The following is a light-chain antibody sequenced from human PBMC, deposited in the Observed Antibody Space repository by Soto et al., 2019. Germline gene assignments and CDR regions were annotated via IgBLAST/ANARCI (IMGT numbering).Light chain of an antibody. V-gene: IGKV1D-13*01. J-gene: IGKJ2*01. Sequence: AIQLTQSPSSLSASVGDRVTISCRASQGISSALAWYQRKPGKAPRLLIYDASSLHSGVPSRFSGSGSGTDFTLTISSLQPEDFGSYYCQHVSDYPRACGQGTMLDIK. CDR2: DAS. CDR1: QGISSA. CDR3: QHVSDYPRA.